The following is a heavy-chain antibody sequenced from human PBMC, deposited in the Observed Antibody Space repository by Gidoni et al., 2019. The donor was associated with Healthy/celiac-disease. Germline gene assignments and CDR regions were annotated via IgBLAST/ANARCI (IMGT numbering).Heavy chain of an antibody. Sequence: QVQLQQWGAGLLKPSETLSLTCAVYGGSFSGYYWSWIRQPPGKGLEWIGEINHSGNTNYNPSLKSRVTISVDTSKNQFSLKLSSVTAADTAVYYCARGPVLLSDYWGQGTLVTVSS. V-gene: IGHV4-34*01. J-gene: IGHJ4*02. CDR3: ARGPVLLSDY. CDR1: GGSFSGYY. D-gene: IGHD3-10*01. CDR2: INHSGNT.